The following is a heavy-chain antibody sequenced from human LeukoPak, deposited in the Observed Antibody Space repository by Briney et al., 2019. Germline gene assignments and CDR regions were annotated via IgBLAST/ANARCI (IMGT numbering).Heavy chain of an antibody. CDR3: ARDIAAAGTKDSYNWFDP. CDR2: IIPILGIA. D-gene: IGHD6-13*01. CDR1: GGTFSSYA. V-gene: IGHV1-69*04. Sequence: SVKVSFKASGGTFSSYAISWVRQAPGQGLEWMGRIIPILGIANYAQKFQGRVTITADKSTSTAYMELSSLRSEDTAVYYCARDIAAAGTKDSYNWFDPWGQGTLVTVSS. J-gene: IGHJ5*02.